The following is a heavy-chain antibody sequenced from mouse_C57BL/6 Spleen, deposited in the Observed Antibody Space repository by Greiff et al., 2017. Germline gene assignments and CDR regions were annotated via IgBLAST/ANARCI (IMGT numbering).Heavy chain of an antibody. CDR1: GFTFSSYG. Sequence: VQLKQSGGDLVKPGGSLKLSCAASGFTFSSYGMSWVRQTPDKRLEWVSTISSGGSYTYYPDSVRGRFTISRDNAKNTLYLQMSSLKSEDTAMYYCARHYGSSPWFAYWGQGTLVTVSA. CDR3: ARHYGSSPWFAY. D-gene: IGHD1-1*01. V-gene: IGHV5-6*01. CDR2: ISSGGSYT. J-gene: IGHJ3*01.